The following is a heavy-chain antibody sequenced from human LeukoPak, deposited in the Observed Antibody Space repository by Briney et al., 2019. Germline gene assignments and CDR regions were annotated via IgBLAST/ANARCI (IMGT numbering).Heavy chain of an antibody. CDR3: ARRSAGATHFDY. Sequence: SETLSLTCTVSGGSISSSTYYWGWIRQPPGKGLEWIGSIYYSGNTYYNPSLKSRVTISVDTSKNRFSLKLSSVTAADTAVYYCARRSAGATHFDYWGQGTLVTVSS. D-gene: IGHD1-26*01. J-gene: IGHJ4*02. CDR1: GGSISSSTYY. V-gene: IGHV4-39*07. CDR2: IYYSGNT.